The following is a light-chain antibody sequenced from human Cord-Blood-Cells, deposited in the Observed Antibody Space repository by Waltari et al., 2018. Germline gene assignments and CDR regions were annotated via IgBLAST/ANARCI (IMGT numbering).Light chain of an antibody. CDR1: KLGDKY. CDR2: QDS. J-gene: IGLJ3*02. CDR3: QAWDSSTAV. V-gene: IGLV3-1*01. Sequence: SYELTQPPSVSVSPGQTASITCSGDKLGDKYACWYQQKPGQSPVLVIYQDSKRPAGSPELVSGSNAGNTATLTISGTQAMDEADYYCQAWDSSTAVVGGGTKLTVL.